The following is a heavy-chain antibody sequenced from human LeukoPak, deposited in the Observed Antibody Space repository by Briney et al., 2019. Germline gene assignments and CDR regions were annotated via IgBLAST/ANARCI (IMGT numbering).Heavy chain of an antibody. V-gene: IGHV1-46*01. Sequence: ASVKVSCKASGYTFTSYYMHWVRQAPGQGLEWMGIINPSGGSTSYAQKFQGRVTMSRDTSTSTVYMELSSLRSEDTAVYYCAREVAVTTYDYWGQGTLVTVSS. CDR3: AREVAVTTYDY. J-gene: IGHJ4*02. CDR2: INPSGGST. CDR1: GYTFTSYY. D-gene: IGHD4-17*01.